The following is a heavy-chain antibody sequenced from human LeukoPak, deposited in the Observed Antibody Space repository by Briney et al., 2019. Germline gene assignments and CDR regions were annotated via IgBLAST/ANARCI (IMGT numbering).Heavy chain of an antibody. D-gene: IGHD3-22*01. CDR2: IYYSGST. J-gene: IGHJ2*01. V-gene: IGHV4-59*01. CDR1: GGSISSYY. Sequence: SETLSLTYTVSGGSISSYYWSWIRQPPGKGLEWIGYIYYSGSTNYNPSLKSRVTISVDTSKNQFSLKLSSVTAADTAVYYCARDLGTYYYDSSAPSWYFDLWGRGTLVTVSS. CDR3: ARDLGTYYYDSSAPSWYFDL.